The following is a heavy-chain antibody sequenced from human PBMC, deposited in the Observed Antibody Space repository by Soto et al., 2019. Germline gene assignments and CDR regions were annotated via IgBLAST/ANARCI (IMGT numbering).Heavy chain of an antibody. V-gene: IGHV4-31*03. D-gene: IGHD3-16*01. CDR1: GGSISSSAYY. CDR3: ARGGREWLPAD. CDR2: IYYSGST. Sequence: QVQLQESGPGLVKPSQTLSLTCTVSGGSISSSAYYWSWIRQHPGKGLEWIGYIYYSGSTYSNPSLRSRLTISVDTSKNPFSLKLSSVTAADPAVYSCARGGREWLPADWGQGTLVTVSS. J-gene: IGHJ4*02.